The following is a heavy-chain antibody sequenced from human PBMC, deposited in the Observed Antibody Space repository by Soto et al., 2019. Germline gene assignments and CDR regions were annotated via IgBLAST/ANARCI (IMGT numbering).Heavy chain of an antibody. CDR3: ARDLGSKLNYGDYGAADY. D-gene: IGHD4-17*01. CDR2: ISAYNGNT. CDR1: GYTFTSYG. V-gene: IGHV1-18*01. J-gene: IGHJ4*02. Sequence: QVQLVQSGAEVKKPGASVKVSCKASGYTFTSYGIGWVRQAPGQGLEWMGWISAYNGNTNYAQKLQGRVTMTTDTTTSTAYMELWSLRSDDTAVYYCARDLGSKLNYGDYGAADYWVQGTLVTVSS.